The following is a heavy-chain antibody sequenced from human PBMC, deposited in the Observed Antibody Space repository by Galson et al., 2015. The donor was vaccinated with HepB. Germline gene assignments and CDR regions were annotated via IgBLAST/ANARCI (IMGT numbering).Heavy chain of an antibody. D-gene: IGHD2-21*02. J-gene: IGHJ2*01. CDR3: AKDIQGGDSFWYFDV. CDR2: ISWNSGTI. Sequence: LSLSCAASGFTFEDYAMHWVRQAPGKGLEWVSGISWNSGTIGYADSVKGRFTISSDNAKNSLYLQMSGLRAADTALYFCAKDIQGGDSFWYFDVWGLGTLVTVYS. V-gene: IGHV3-9*01. CDR1: GFTFEDYA.